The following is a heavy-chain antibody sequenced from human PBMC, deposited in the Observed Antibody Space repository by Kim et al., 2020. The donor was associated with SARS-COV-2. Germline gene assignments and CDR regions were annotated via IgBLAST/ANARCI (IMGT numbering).Heavy chain of an antibody. J-gene: IGHJ4*02. CDR3: AHRRPGPFGGDFDY. CDR1: GFSLSTSGVG. Sequence: SGPTLVKPTQTLTLTCTFSGFSLSTSGVGVGWIRQPPGKALEWLALIYLDDDKRYSPSLKSRLTITKDTSKNQVVLTMTNMDPVDTATYYCAHRRPGPFGGDFDYWGQGTLVTVSS. CDR2: IYLDDDK. V-gene: IGHV2-5*02. D-gene: IGHD3-10*01.